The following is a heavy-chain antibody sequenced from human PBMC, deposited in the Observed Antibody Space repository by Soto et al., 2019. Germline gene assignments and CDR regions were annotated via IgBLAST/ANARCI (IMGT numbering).Heavy chain of an antibody. CDR3: ARAGRDCSSTSCYYFDY. J-gene: IGHJ4*02. V-gene: IGHV3-21*01. D-gene: IGHD2-2*01. CDR1: GFTFSSYS. CDR2: ISSSSSYI. Sequence: GGSLRLSCAASGFTFSSYSMNWVRQAPGKGLEWVSSISSSSSYIYYADSVKGRFTISRDNAKNSLYLQMNSLRAEDTAVYYCARAGRDCSSTSCYYFDYWGQGTLVTVSS.